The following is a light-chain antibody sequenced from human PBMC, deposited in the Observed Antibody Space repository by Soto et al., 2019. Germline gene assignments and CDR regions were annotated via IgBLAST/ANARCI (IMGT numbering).Light chain of an antibody. J-gene: IGLJ2*01. CDR1: NSNIGNNA. CDR2: YDD. CDR3: SSYTSSSTVI. Sequence: QSVLTQPPSVSGAPRQKVTISCSGSNSNIGNNAVNWYQQFAGKAPKLVMYYDDLLPLGVSDRFSGSKSGTSASLAISGLQSEDEADYYCSSYTSSSTVIFGGGTKLTV. V-gene: IGLV1-36*01.